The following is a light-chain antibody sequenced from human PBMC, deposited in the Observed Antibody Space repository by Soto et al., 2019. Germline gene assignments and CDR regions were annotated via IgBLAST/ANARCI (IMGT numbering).Light chain of an antibody. J-gene: IGKJ1*01. CDR3: QQRSNWPRT. Sequence: IVLTQSPVTLSLSPGERATLSCRASQNISSYLIWYQQKPGQAPRLLMDDVSNRATGIPARFSGSGSGTDFTLTISSLEPEDLAVYYCQQRSNWPRTFGQGTKVEIK. CDR2: DVS. CDR1: QNISSY. V-gene: IGKV3-11*01.